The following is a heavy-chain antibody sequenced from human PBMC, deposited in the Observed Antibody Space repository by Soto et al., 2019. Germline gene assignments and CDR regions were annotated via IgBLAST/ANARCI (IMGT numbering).Heavy chain of an antibody. Sequence: EVQLVESGGGLVQPGGSLRLSCAASGFTFSDYGVNWVRQAPGKGLEWISYISSGSDTIYYADSVKGRFTISRDNAKKSLFLQRTSLSDEDTAVYYCARVSTTWEDDYWGQGTLVTVSS. V-gene: IGHV3-48*02. CDR1: GFTFSDYG. D-gene: IGHD1-26*01. CDR2: ISSGSDTI. CDR3: ARVSTTWEDDY. J-gene: IGHJ4*02.